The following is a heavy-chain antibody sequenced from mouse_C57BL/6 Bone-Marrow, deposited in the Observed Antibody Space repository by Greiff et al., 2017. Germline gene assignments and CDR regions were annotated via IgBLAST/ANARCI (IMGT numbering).Heavy chain of an antibody. V-gene: IGHV1-55*01. D-gene: IGHD1-1*01. J-gene: IGHJ2*01. Sequence: QVQLQQPGAELVKPGASVKMSCTASGYTFTSYWITWVKQRPGQGLEWIGDIYPGSGSTKYDEKFKSKATLTVDTSSSTAYIQLSSLSSEDTAVFYCARSSYYGSSYFDYWGQGTTLTGSS. CDR3: ARSSYYGSSYFDY. CDR2: IYPGSGST. CDR1: GYTFTSYW.